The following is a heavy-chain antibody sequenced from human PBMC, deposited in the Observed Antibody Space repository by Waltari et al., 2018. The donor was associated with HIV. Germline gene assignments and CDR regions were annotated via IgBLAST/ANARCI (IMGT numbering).Heavy chain of an antibody. J-gene: IGHJ3*02. D-gene: IGHD3-10*01. CDR1: GYPFTTYY. Sequence: QVQLVQSGAEVKRPGASVKVSCKASGYPFTTYYIHWVLQAPGQGLEWMGIINPGGGSTNYAQKFQGRVTMTRDSSTSTVYMEVNSLKSEDTAVYYCARDPRGSESGFDIWGQGTVVTVSS. V-gene: IGHV1-46*01. CDR3: ARDPRGSESGFDI. CDR2: INPGGGST.